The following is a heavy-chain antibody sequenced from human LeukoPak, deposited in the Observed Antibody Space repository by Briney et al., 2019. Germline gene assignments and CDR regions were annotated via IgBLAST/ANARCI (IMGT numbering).Heavy chain of an antibody. V-gene: IGHV3-30*03. CDR3: ARESLVATKDY. Sequence: GGSLRLSCAASGFTFSSYSMNWVRQAPGKGLEWVAVISYDGSNKYYADSVKGRFTISRDNSKNTLYLQMNSLRAEDTAVYYCARESLVATKDYWGQGTLVTVSS. CDR2: ISYDGSNK. J-gene: IGHJ4*02. CDR1: GFTFSSYS. D-gene: IGHD5-12*01.